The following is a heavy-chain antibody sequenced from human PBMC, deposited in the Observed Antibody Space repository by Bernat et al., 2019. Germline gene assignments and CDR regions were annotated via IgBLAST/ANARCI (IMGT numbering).Heavy chain of an antibody. CDR1: GNSISSGSHY. CDR2: IYYTGST. CDR3: ARQIVGAHDF. Sequence: QVQLQESGPGLVRPSETLSLTCSVSGNSISSGSHYWGWFRQPPGKGLEYIGTIYYTGSTYYNPSLRSRVTISMDTSKNHFSLKLSSVTAADTAVYYCARQIVGAHDFWGQGTLVTVSS. J-gene: IGHJ4*02. D-gene: IGHD1-26*01. V-gene: IGHV4-39*01.